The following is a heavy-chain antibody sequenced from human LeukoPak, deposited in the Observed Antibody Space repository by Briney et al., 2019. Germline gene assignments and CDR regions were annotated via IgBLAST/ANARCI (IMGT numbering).Heavy chain of an antibody. J-gene: IGHJ4*02. V-gene: IGHV4-39*01. CDR1: GGSISGSRSY. Sequence: SETLSLTCTVSGGSISGSRSYWGWIRQPPGKGLEWIGSVFHSGTTYYNPSLKSRLTISVDTSKNQFSLKLRSVTAADTAVYLCARRDYSGDNPVLDFWGQGTLVTVSS. CDR2: VFHSGTT. D-gene: IGHD4-23*01. CDR3: ARRDYSGDNPVLDF.